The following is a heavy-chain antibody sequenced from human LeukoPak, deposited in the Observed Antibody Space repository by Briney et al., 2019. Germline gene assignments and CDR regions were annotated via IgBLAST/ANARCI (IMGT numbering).Heavy chain of an antibody. D-gene: IGHD3-10*01. CDR2: INHSGST. J-gene: IGHJ4*02. Sequence: SETLSLTCAVYGGSFSGYYWSWIRQPPGKGLECIGEINHSGSTNYNPSLKSRVTISVDTSKNQFSLKLSSVTAADTAVYYCARAKFPHYYGSGSSDYPFDYWGQGTLVTVSS. V-gene: IGHV4-34*01. CDR3: ARAKFPHYYGSGSSDYPFDY. CDR1: GGSFSGYY.